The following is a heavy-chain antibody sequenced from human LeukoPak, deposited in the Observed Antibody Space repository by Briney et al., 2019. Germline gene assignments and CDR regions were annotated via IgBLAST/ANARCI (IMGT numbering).Heavy chain of an antibody. CDR1: GFTFSTYG. CDR3: ARDSGSSWYRFDY. V-gene: IGHV3-48*01. Sequence: GGTLRLSCAASGFTFSTYGMTWVRQAPGKGLEWISYISRSASTTYYADSVKGRFTISRDNAKNSLYLQMNSLRAEDTAVYYCARDSGSSWYRFDYWGQGTLVIVSS. D-gene: IGHD6-13*01. J-gene: IGHJ4*02. CDR2: ISRSASTT.